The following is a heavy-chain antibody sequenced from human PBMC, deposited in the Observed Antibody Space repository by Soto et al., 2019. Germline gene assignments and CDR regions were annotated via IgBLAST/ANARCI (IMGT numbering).Heavy chain of an antibody. J-gene: IGHJ4*02. D-gene: IGHD6-19*01. CDR3: AGDEALAGHGKIEF. Sequence: QVQLVESGGGVVQPWRSLRLSCAASGFIFSTYALHWVRQAPVKGLEWVAVISYDGSNKYYADSVKGRFTISRDNSKNTVSLQMNSLITEDTGVYYCAGDEALAGHGKIEFWGQGTLVTVSS. CDR1: GFIFSTYA. CDR2: ISYDGSNK. V-gene: IGHV3-30-3*01.